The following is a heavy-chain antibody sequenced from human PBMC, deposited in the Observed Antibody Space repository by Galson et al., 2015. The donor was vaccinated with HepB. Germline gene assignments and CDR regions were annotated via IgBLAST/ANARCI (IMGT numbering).Heavy chain of an antibody. Sequence: SVKVSCKASGGAFSSYTITWVRQAPGQGLEWMGGIIPIFGTTNYAQKFPGRVTITADESTSTAYLELNSLRSDDTAVYYCARLIAVAADYYYGMDVWGQGTTVTVSS. CDR2: IIPIFGTT. CDR1: GGAFSSYT. D-gene: IGHD6-19*01. CDR3: ARLIAVAADYYYGMDV. V-gene: IGHV1-69*13. J-gene: IGHJ6*02.